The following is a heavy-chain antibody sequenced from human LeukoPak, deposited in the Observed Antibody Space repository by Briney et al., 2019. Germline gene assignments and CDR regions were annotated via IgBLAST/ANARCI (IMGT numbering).Heavy chain of an antibody. D-gene: IGHD1-26*01. V-gene: IGHV4-4*07. CDR2: IYTSGST. J-gene: IGHJ4*02. CDR3: ARDRYSGSYFDY. CDR1: GGSISSYY. Sequence: SETLSLTCTVSGGSISSYYWSWIRQPAGEGLEWIGRIYTSGSTNYNPSLKSRVTMSVDTSKNQFSLKLSSVTAADTAVYYCARDRYSGSYFDYWGQGTLVTVSS.